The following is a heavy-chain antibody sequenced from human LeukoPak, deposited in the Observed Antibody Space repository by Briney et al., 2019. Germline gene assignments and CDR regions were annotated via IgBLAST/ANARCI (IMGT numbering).Heavy chain of an antibody. Sequence: ASETLSLTCAVYGGSFSGYYWSWIRQPPGKGLEWIGEINHSGSTNYNPSLKSRVTISVDTSKNQFSLKLSSVTAADTAEYYCARDRDYFDYWGQGTLVTVSS. CDR1: GGSFSGYY. CDR3: ARDRDYFDY. CDR2: INHSGST. J-gene: IGHJ4*02. V-gene: IGHV4-34*01. D-gene: IGHD1-14*01.